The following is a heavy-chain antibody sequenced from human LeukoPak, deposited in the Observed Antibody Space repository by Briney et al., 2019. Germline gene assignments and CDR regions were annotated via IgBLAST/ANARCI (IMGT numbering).Heavy chain of an antibody. D-gene: IGHD6-19*01. J-gene: IGHJ6*02. V-gene: IGHV1-46*01. CDR3: ARLRSIAVAGKVSSYYYGMDV. CDR2: INPSGGST. Sequence: ASVKVSCKASGYTFTSYYMHWVRQAPGQGLEWMGIINPSGGSTSYAQKFQGRVTMTRDTSISTAYMELSRLRSDDTAVYYCARLRSIAVAGKVSSYYYGMDVWGQGTTVTVSS. CDR1: GYTFTSYY.